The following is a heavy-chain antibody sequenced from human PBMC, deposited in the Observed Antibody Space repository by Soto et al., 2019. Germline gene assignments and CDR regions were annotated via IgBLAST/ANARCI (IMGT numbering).Heavy chain of an antibody. J-gene: IGHJ5*02. CDR3: AREGSSTYYDFWSGGNWFDP. CDR1: GYTFTSYG. Sequence: ASVKVSCKASGYTFTSYGISWVRQAPGQGLEWMGWISAYNGNTNYAQKLQGRVTMTTDTSTSTAYMELRRLRSDDTAVYYCAREGSSTYYDFWSGGNWFDPWGQGTLVTVSS. V-gene: IGHV1-18*01. D-gene: IGHD3-3*01. CDR2: ISAYNGNT.